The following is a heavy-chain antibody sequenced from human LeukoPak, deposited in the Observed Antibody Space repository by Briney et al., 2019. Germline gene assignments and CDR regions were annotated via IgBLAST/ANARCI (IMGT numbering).Heavy chain of an antibody. Sequence: PGGSLRLSCAASGFIFSSYAMSWVRQAPGKGLEWVSTISGSGASTYYADSVKGRFAISRNNSKNTLYLHMNSLRAEDTAVYYCAKDRSCTNGICHGDFDYWGQGTLVTVSS. V-gene: IGHV3-23*01. CDR3: AKDRSCTNGICHGDFDY. CDR2: ISGSGAST. D-gene: IGHD2-8*01. J-gene: IGHJ4*02. CDR1: GFIFSSYA.